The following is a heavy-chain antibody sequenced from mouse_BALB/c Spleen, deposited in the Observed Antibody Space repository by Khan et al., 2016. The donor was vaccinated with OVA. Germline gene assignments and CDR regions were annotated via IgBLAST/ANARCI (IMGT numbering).Heavy chain of an antibody. V-gene: IGHV1-4*01. J-gene: IGHJ3*01. CDR1: GYTFTSYT. CDR2: INPSNGYT. CDR3: VGDGAYHRNDGWFAY. Sequence: QIQLVQSGAELARPGASVKMSCKASGYTFTSYTIHWIKLRPGQGLEWIGYINPSNGYTNYNQKFKDKATLTADKSSTTAYMELSSLTSDDSALYNCVGDGAYHRNDGWFAYWGQGTLVTVSA. D-gene: IGHD2-14*01.